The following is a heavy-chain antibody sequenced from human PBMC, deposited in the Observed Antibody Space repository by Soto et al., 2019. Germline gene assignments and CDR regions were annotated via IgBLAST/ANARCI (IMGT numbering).Heavy chain of an antibody. CDR2: FYYSEST. Sequence: ASETLSLTCTVSGGSISSGPYSWGWIRQPPGKRLDWIGTFYYSESTHYNPSLESRVTISVDTSKNQFSLKVSSVTAADTAVYYCARHDVVIVAARGYYFDYWGQGTLVTVSS. J-gene: IGHJ4*02. V-gene: IGHV4-39*01. CDR1: GGSISSGPYS. D-gene: IGHD2-15*01. CDR3: ARHDVVIVAARGYYFDY.